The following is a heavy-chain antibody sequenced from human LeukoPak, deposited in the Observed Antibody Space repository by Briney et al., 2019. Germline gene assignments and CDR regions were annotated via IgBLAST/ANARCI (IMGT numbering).Heavy chain of an antibody. D-gene: IGHD2-15*01. CDR1: GGSIRSYY. CDR3: ARGRSDLPWFDP. V-gene: IGHV4-59*01. Sequence: SETLSLTCTVSGGSIRSYYWSWIRQPPGKGLEWIGYIYYSGNTNFNPPLTSRVTTSVDTSTNQFSLKLTSVTAVDTAVYYCARGRSDLPWFDPWGQGTLVTVSS. CDR2: IYYSGNT. J-gene: IGHJ5*02.